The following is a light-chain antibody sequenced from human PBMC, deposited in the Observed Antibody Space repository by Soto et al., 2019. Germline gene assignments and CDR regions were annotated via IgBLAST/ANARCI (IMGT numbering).Light chain of an antibody. V-gene: IGLV1-44*01. CDR3: QAYDSSLSAFYV. CDR1: SSNIGSGS. CDR2: NND. J-gene: IGLJ1*01. Sequence: QSVLTQPPSASGTPGQRVTISCSGTSSNIGSGSVNWYQQLPGTAPKLLIYNNDQWPSGVPDRFSGSKSGTSASLDISGLQSEDGADYYCQAYDSSLSAFYVFGNGTKVTVL.